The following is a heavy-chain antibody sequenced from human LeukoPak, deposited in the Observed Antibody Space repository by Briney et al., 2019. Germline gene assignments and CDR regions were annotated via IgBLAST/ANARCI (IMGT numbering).Heavy chain of an antibody. Sequence: KPGGSLRLSCAASGFTFSSYSMNWVRQAPGRRLERVSSISSSSSYIYYADSVKGRFTISRDNAKNSLYLQMNSLRAEDTAVYYCARGWAARVAFDIWGQGTMVTVSS. V-gene: IGHV3-21*01. CDR1: GFTFSSYS. CDR3: ARGWAARVAFDI. CDR2: ISSSSSYI. J-gene: IGHJ3*02. D-gene: IGHD2-15*01.